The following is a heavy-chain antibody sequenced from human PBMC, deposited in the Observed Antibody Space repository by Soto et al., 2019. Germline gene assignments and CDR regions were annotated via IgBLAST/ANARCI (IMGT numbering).Heavy chain of an antibody. V-gene: IGHV3-66*01. Sequence: GGSLRLSCAASGFTVSSNYMSWVRQAPGKGLEWVSVIYSGGSTYYADSVKGRFTISRDNSKNTLYLQMNSLRAENTAVYYCARASVAQEYYFDYWGQGTLVTVSS. J-gene: IGHJ4*02. CDR2: IYSGGST. D-gene: IGHD6-19*01. CDR1: GFTVSSNY. CDR3: ARASVAQEYYFDY.